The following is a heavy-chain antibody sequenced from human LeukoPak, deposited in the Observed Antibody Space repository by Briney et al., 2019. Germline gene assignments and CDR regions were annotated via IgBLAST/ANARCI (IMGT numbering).Heavy chain of an antibody. CDR3: ARGHYGSGSYLDY. J-gene: IGHJ4*02. Sequence: GASVKVSCKASGYTFTGYYMHWVRQAPGQGLEWMGWINPNSGGTNYAQKFQGRVTMTRDTSISTAYMELSRLRSDDTAVYYCARGHYGSGSYLDYWGQGTLVTVSS. CDR2: INPNSGGT. D-gene: IGHD3-10*01. CDR1: GYTFTGYY. V-gene: IGHV1-2*02.